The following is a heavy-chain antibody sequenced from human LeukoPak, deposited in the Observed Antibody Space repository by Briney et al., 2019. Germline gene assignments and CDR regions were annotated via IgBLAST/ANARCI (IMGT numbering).Heavy chain of an antibody. Sequence: SVKVSCKASGGTFSSYAISWVRQAPGQGLEWMGGIIPIFGTANYAQKFQGRVTITADESTSTAYMELSSLRSEDTAVYYCAGRAKGRIGNYYDSSGYYYGYWGQGTLVTVSS. D-gene: IGHD3-22*01. CDR2: IIPIFGTA. CDR3: AGRAKGRIGNYYDSSGYYYGY. CDR1: GGTFSSYA. J-gene: IGHJ4*02. V-gene: IGHV1-69*13.